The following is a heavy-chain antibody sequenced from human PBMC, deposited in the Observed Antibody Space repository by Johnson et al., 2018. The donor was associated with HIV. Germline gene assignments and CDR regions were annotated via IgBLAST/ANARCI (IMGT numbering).Heavy chain of an antibody. J-gene: IGHJ3*02. CDR1: GFTFSSYW. CDR3: ARVATHAFDI. V-gene: IGHV3-30*03. CDR2: ISFDGHNK. D-gene: IGHD1-26*01. Sequence: QVQLVESGGGLVQPGGSLRLSCAASGFTFSSYWMSWVRQAPGKGLEWVAVISFDGHNKYYADSVKGRFTISRDNSKNTLYLQMNSLRAEDTAVYYCARVATHAFDIWGQGTMVTVSS.